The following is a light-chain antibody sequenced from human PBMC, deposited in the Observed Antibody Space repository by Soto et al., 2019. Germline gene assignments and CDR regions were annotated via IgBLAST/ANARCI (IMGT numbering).Light chain of an antibody. CDR2: EDN. V-gene: IGLV6-57*01. CDR3: QSYVTSNPLV. J-gene: IGLJ3*02. CDR1: SGSIGSSY. Sequence: NFMLTQPHSVSESPGKTVTISCTRSSGSIGSSYVQWYQQRPGSSPTTVIFEDNQRPTGVPVRFSGSIDSSSNSASLVISVLRTEDEADYYCQSYVTSNPLVFGGGTKVTVL.